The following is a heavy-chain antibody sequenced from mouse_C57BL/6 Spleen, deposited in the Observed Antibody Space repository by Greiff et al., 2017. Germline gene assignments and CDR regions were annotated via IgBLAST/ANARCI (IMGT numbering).Heavy chain of an antibody. CDR2: IHPNSGST. CDR1: GYTFTSYW. Sequence: QVQLQQSGAELVKPGASVKLSCKASGYTFTSYWMHWVKQRPGQGLEWIGMIHPNSGSTNYNEKFKSKATLTVDKSSSTAYMQLSSLTSEDSAVYYCAKSIYYYGSSYLYYAMDYWGQGTSVTVAS. D-gene: IGHD1-1*01. V-gene: IGHV1-64*01. J-gene: IGHJ4*01. CDR3: AKSIYYYGSSYLYYAMDY.